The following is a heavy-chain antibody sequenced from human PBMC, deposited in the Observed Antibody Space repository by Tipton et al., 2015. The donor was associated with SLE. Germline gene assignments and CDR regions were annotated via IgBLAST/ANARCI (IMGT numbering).Heavy chain of an antibody. V-gene: IGHV3-33*06. J-gene: IGHJ6*02. CDR3: AKDLAQYYCAMDV. D-gene: IGHD5-12*01. CDR1: GFTFSSYG. CDR2: IWSNGGNE. Sequence: SLRLSCAASGFTFSSYGMHWVRQAPGKGLEWVAVIWSNGGNEYYGDSLKGRFTISRDNSKNTLYLEMNSLRAEDTAVYYCAKDLAQYYCAMDVWGQGTTVTVSS.